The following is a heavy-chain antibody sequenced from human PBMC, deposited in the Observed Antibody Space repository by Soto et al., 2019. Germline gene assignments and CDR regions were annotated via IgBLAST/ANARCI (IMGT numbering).Heavy chain of an antibody. Sequence: PWESLTVSCAASKFPFSSYDMNRVAQAPGKALAWVSYISSSSSTIYYADSVKGRFTISRDNAKNSLYLQMNGLRDEDTAVYYCARNGGYCSSTNSYPYGMDVWGHGTTVTVSS. J-gene: IGHJ6*01. CDR2: ISSSSSTI. V-gene: IGHV3-48*02. CDR1: KFPFSSYD. D-gene: IGHD2-2*01. CDR3: ARNGGYCSSTNSYPYGMDV.